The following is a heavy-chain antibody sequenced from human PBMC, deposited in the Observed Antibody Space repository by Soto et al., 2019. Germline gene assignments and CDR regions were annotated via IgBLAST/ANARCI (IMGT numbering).Heavy chain of an antibody. J-gene: IGHJ5*02. CDR3: ASFLPEVVPAATGWFDP. D-gene: IGHD2-2*01. CDR1: GGSISSSSYY. V-gene: IGHV4-39*01. CDR2: IYYSGST. Sequence: PSETLSLTCTVSGGSISSSSYYWGWIRQPPGKGLEWIGSIYYSGSTYYNPSLKSRVTISVDTSKNQFSLKLSSVTAADTAVYYCASFLPEVVPAATGWFDPWGQGTLVTVS.